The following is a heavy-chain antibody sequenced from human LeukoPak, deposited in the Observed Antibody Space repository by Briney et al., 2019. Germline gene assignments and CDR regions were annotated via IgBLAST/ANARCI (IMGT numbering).Heavy chain of an antibody. Sequence: GGSLRLSCAASGFTFSSYGMHWVRQAPGKGLEWVSAFSGSGGSTYYADSVKGRFTISRDNSKNTLYLQMNSLRAEDTAVYYCAKDPRATPTRGWDDIWGQGTMVTVSS. V-gene: IGHV3-23*01. CDR2: FSGSGGST. CDR1: GFTFSSYG. J-gene: IGHJ3*02. D-gene: IGHD5-12*01. CDR3: AKDPRATPTRGWDDI.